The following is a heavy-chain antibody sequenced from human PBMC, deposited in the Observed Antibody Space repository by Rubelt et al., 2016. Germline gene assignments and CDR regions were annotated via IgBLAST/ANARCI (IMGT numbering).Heavy chain of an antibody. CDR3: ARDDSSGYYPDAFDI. Sequence: QVQLQESGPGLVKPSETLSLTCTVSGGSISSYYWSWIRQPPGKGLEWIGYIYYSGSTNYNPSLKSRVTISVDTSKNQFSLKLSSVTAADTAVYYCARDDSSGYYPDAFDIWGQGTMVTVSS. J-gene: IGHJ3*02. CDR1: GGSISSYY. D-gene: IGHD3-22*01. V-gene: IGHV4-59*01. CDR2: IYYSGST.